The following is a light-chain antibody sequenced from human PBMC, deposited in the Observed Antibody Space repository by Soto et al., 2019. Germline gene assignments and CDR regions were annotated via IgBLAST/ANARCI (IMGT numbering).Light chain of an antibody. CDR3: QSYDSSPPYV. V-gene: IGLV1-40*01. CDR1: SSNIGAGYD. Sequence: QSVLTQPPSVSGAPGQRVTISCTGSSSNIGAGYDVHWYQQLPGTAPKVLIYGNSNRPSGVPDRFSGSKSGTSASLAITGLQAEDEADYYCQSYDSSPPYVFGTGTKLTVL. CDR2: GNS. J-gene: IGLJ1*01.